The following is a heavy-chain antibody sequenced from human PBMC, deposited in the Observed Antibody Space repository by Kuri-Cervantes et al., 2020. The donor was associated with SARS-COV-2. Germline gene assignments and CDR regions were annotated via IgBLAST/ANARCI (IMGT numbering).Heavy chain of an antibody. V-gene: IGHV1-46*01. Sequence: ASVKVSCKASGYTFTSYYMHWVRQAPGQGLEWMGIINPSGGSTSYAQKFQGRVTTTRDTSTSTVYMELSSLRSEDTAVYYCARADIVVVVAAGGAFDIWGQGTMVTVSS. CDR3: ARADIVVVVAAGGAFDI. CDR2: INPSGGST. D-gene: IGHD2-15*01. J-gene: IGHJ3*02. CDR1: GYTFTSYY.